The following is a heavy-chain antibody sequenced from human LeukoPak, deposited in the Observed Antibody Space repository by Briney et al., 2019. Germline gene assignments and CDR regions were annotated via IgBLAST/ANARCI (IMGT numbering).Heavy chain of an antibody. CDR3: ASSITMVRGVIHDAFDI. CDR1: GGSISSSNW. CDR2: IYHSGST. Sequence: ASETLSLTCAVSGGSISSSNWWSWVRQPPGKGLEWIGEIYHSGSTNYNPSLKSQVTISVDKSKNQFSLKLSSVTAADTAVYYCASSITMVRGVIHDAFDIWAKGQWSPSLQ. J-gene: IGHJ3*02. V-gene: IGHV4-4*02. D-gene: IGHD3-10*01.